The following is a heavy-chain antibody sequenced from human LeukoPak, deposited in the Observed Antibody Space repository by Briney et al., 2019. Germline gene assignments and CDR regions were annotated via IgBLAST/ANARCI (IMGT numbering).Heavy chain of an antibody. V-gene: IGHV3-23*01. Sequence: GGSLRLSCAASGFTFSSYAMSWVRQAPGKGLEWVSAISGSGGSTYYADSVKGRFTISRDNSKNTLYLQMNSLRAEDTAVYYCAKVITSQPLYFGSGFDYWGQGTLVTVSS. J-gene: IGHJ4*02. CDR3: AKVITSQPLYFGSGFDY. CDR1: GFTFSSYA. D-gene: IGHD2-8*01. CDR2: ISGSGGST.